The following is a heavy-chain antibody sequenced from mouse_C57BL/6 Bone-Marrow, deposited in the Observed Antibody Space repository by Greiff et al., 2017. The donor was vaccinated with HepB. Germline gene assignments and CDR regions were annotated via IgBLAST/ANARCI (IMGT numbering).Heavy chain of an antibody. J-gene: IGHJ3*01. V-gene: IGHV1-31*01. Sequence: DVQLVESGPELVKPGASVKISCKASGYSFTGYYMHWVKQSHGNILDWIGYIYPYNGVSSYNQKFKGKATLTVDKSSSTAYMELRSLTSEDSAVYYWARKGKGAWFAYWGQGTLVTVSA. CDR2: IYPYNGVS. CDR1: GYSFTGYY. CDR3: ARKGKGAWFAY.